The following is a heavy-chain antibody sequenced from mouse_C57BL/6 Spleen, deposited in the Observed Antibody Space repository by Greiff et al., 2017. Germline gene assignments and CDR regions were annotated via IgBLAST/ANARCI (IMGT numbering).Heavy chain of an antibody. D-gene: IGHD2-5*01. CDR1: GFNIKDYY. CDR2: IDPEDGET. Sequence: VQLQQSGPELVKPGASVKLSCTASGFNIKDYYMHWVKQRTEQGLEWIGRIDPEDGETKYAPKFQGKATITADTSSSTAYLQLSSLTSEDTAVYYCAPAYYSNYYAMDYWGQGTSVTVSS. J-gene: IGHJ4*01. CDR3: APAYYSNYYAMDY. V-gene: IGHV14-2*01.